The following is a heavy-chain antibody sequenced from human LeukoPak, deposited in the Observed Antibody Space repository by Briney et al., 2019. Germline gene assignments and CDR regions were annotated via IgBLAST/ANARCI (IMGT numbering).Heavy chain of an antibody. CDR2: ISGGGGST. CDR1: GFTFSGYY. Sequence: GGSLRLSCAVSGFTFSGYYMSWIRQAPGKGLEWVSTISGGGGSTYYADSVKGRFTISRDNSKNTLYLQVNSLRAEDTAVYYCAKGGKWDVTPFDYWGQGTLVTVSS. CDR3: AKGGKWDVTPFDY. J-gene: IGHJ4*02. V-gene: IGHV3-23*01. D-gene: IGHD1-26*01.